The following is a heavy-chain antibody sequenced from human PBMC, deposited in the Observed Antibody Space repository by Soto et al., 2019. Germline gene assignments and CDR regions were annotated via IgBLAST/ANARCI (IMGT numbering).Heavy chain of an antibody. CDR2: IYYSGST. CDR3: ARGELVGVSRLSWFDP. CDR1: GGSISSGGYY. D-gene: IGHD3-22*01. J-gene: IGHJ5*02. V-gene: IGHV4-31*03. Sequence: QVQLQESGPGLVKPSQTLSLTCTVSGGSISSGGYYWSWIRQHPGKGLEWIGYIYYSGSTYNNPSLKSRLSISVHTSKNQFALKLISVTAADTAVYYCARGELVGVSRLSWFDPWGQGTLVTVSS.